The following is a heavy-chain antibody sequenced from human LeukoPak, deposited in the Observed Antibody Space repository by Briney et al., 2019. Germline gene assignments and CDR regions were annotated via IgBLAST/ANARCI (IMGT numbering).Heavy chain of an antibody. CDR1: GGSFSGYY. J-gene: IGHJ6*02. CDR2: INHSGST. CDR3: ARADYYYYYGMDV. V-gene: IGHV4-34*01. Sequence: SETLSLTCAVYGGSFSGYYWSWIRQPPGKGLEWIGEINHSGSTNYNPSLKSRVTISVDTSKNQFSLKLSSVTAADTAVYYRARADYYYYYGMDVWGQGTTVTVSS.